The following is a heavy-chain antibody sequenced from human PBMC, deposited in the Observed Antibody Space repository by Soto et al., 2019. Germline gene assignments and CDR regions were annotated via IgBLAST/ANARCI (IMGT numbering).Heavy chain of an antibody. CDR2: IRSSGTGI. CDR1: GFKFSDSY. J-gene: IGHJ3*02. CDR3: SRAYSDAFDI. Sequence: PGGSLRLSCAASGFKFSDSYMSWIRQAPGKGLEWVAYIRSSGTGIYYPDSVKGRFTISRDNAKNSRYLQMSSLRAEDTAVYYCSRAYSDAFDIWGQGTRVTVSS. V-gene: IGHV3-11*01. D-gene: IGHD2-15*01.